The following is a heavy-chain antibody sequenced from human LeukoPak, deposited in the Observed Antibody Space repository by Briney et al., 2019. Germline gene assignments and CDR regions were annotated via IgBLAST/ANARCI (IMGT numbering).Heavy chain of an antibody. CDR2: INSDGSST. V-gene: IGHV3-74*01. CDR1: GFTFSSYW. CDR3: GRFVMTPDAFDI. J-gene: IGHJ3*02. Sequence: GGSLRLSCAASGFTFSSYWMHWARQAPGKGLVWVARINSDGSSTSHADSVKGRFTISRDNAKNTLYLQMNSLRVEDTAVYYCGRFVMTPDAFDIWGQGTMVTVSS. D-gene: IGHD2/OR15-2a*01.